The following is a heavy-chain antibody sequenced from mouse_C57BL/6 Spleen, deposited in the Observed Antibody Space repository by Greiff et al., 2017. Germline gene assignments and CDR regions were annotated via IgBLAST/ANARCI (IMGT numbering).Heavy chain of an antibody. J-gene: IGHJ1*03. CDR2: ISDGGSYT. CDR3: ARDCYGSGYWYFDV. Sequence: EVQRVESGGGLVKPGGSLKLSCAASGFTFSSYAMSWVRQTPEKRPEWVATISDGGSYTYYPDNVKGRFTISRDNAKNNLYLQMSHLKSEDTAMYYCARDCYGSGYWYFDVWGTGTTVTVSS. D-gene: IGHD1-1*01. CDR1: GFTFSSYA. V-gene: IGHV5-4*01.